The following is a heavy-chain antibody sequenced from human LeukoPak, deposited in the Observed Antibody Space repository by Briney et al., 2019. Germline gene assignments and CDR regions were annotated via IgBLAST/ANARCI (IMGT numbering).Heavy chain of an antibody. D-gene: IGHD2-21*02. Sequence: SVKVSCKASGGTFSSYAISWVRQAPGQGLEWMGGIIPIFGTANYAQKFQGRVTITADESTSTAYMELSSLRSEDTAVYYCARDQGYCGGDCYSYWFDPWGQGTLVTVSS. J-gene: IGHJ5*02. CDR3: ARDQGYCGGDCYSYWFDP. CDR2: IIPIFGTA. V-gene: IGHV1-69*13. CDR1: GGTFSSYA.